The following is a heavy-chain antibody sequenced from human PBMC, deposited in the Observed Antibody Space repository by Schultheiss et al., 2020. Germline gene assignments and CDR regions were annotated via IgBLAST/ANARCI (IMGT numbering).Heavy chain of an antibody. Sequence: GGSLRLSCAASGFTVSSNYMSWVRQAPGKGLEWVSVIYSGGSTYYADSVKGRFTISRDNSKNTLYLQMNSLRAEDTAVYYCARGLRGSGSQPWTTPDYWGQGTLVTASS. D-gene: IGHD1-26*01. CDR1: GFTVSSNY. J-gene: IGHJ4*02. V-gene: IGHV3-66*01. CDR3: ARGLRGSGSQPWTTPDY. CDR2: IYSGGST.